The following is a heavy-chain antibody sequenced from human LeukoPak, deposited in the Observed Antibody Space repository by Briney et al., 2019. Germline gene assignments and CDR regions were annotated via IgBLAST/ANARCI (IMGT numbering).Heavy chain of an antibody. Sequence: PSETLSLTCAVYGGSFSGYYWSWIRQPPGKGLEWIGEINHSGSTNYNPSLKSRVTISVDKSKNQFPLKVTSVTAADTAVYYCARRPTGDPLDYWGQGTLVTVSS. CDR2: INHSGST. CDR1: GGSFSGYY. V-gene: IGHV4-34*01. J-gene: IGHJ4*02. CDR3: ARRPTGDPLDY. D-gene: IGHD7-27*01.